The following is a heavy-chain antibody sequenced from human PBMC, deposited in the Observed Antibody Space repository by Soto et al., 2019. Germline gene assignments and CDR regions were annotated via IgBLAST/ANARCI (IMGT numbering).Heavy chain of an antibody. CDR2: IKEDGSEK. V-gene: IGHV3-7*03. Sequence: GGSLRLSCAASGFTFSTYWMTWVRQAPGKGLEWVANIKEDGSEKYYVDSVRGRFTISRDNAKNSLYLQMNSLRAEDTAVYYCARDRPEVGYCSGGSCYGWFDPWGQGTLVTVSS. D-gene: IGHD2-15*01. CDR3: ARDRPEVGYCSGGSCYGWFDP. J-gene: IGHJ5*02. CDR1: GFTFSTYW.